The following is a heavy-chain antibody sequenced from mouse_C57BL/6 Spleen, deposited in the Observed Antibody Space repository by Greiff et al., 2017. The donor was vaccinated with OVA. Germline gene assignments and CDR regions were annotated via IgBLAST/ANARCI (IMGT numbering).Heavy chain of an antibody. CDR1: GYTFTDYN. D-gene: IGHD1-1*01. Sequence: VQLQQSGPELVKPGASVTMSCKASGYTFTDYNMHWVKQSHGKSLEWIGYINPNNGGTSYNQKFKGKATLTVNKSSSTAYMELRSLTSEDSAVYYCARGGFYYGSSYSYWYFDVWGTGTTVTVSS. CDR3: ARGGFYYGSSYSYWYFDV. CDR2: INPNNGGT. J-gene: IGHJ1*03. V-gene: IGHV1-22*01.